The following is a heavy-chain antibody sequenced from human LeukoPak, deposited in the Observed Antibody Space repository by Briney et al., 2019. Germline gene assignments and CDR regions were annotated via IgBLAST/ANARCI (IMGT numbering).Heavy chain of an antibody. CDR3: ARGLSRLRFLEWLPTHFDY. Sequence: SETLSLTCAVYGGSFSGYYWSWIRQPPGKGLEWIGEINHSGSTNYNPSLKSRVTISVDTSKNQLSLKLSSVTAADTAVYYCARGLSRLRFLEWLPTHFDYWGQGTLVTVSS. V-gene: IGHV4-34*01. CDR2: INHSGST. D-gene: IGHD3-3*01. J-gene: IGHJ4*02. CDR1: GGSFSGYY.